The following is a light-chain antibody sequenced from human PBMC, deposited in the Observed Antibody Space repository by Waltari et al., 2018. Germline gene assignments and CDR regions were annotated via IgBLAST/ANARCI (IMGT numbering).Light chain of an antibody. V-gene: IGKV1-27*01. CDR1: QETGNY. CDR2: DTS. CDR3: QKYNSALFN. Sequence: IHITHSPSSLSASVGDRVTMTCRPGQETGNYVAWYQQKPGSVPVLLIYDTSTLKSGVPVRFSGSGAGKQFTHTISSLQPEDVATYYCQKYNSALFNFGPGTKVEI. J-gene: IGKJ3*01.